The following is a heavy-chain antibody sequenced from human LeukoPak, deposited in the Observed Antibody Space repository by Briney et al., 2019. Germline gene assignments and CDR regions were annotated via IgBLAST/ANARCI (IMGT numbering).Heavy chain of an antibody. CDR2: ISYDGSNK. D-gene: IGHD5-12*01. CDR1: RFTFSSYA. V-gene: IGHV3-30*04. J-gene: IGHJ4*02. CDR3: ARDKGYSGYGIDY. Sequence: GGSLRLSCAASRFTFSSYAMHWVRQAPGKGLEWVAVISYDGSNKYYADSVKGRFTISRDNSKNTLYLQMNSLRAEDTAVYYCARDKGYSGYGIDYWGQGTLVTVSS.